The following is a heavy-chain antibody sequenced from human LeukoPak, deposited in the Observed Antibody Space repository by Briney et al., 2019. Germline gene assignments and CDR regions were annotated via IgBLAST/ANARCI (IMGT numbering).Heavy chain of an antibody. CDR2: IWYDGSNK. Sequence: GRSLRLSCAASGFTFSSYGMHWVRQAPGKGLEWVAVIWYDGSNKYYADSVKGRFTISRDNSKNTLYLQMNSLRAEGTAVYYCARDAQYCSGGSCFSIRNWFDPWGQGTLVTVSS. V-gene: IGHV3-33*01. J-gene: IGHJ5*02. D-gene: IGHD2-15*01. CDR1: GFTFSSYG. CDR3: ARDAQYCSGGSCFSIRNWFDP.